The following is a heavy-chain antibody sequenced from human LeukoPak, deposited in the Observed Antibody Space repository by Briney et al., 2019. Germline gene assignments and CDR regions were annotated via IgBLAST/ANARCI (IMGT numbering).Heavy chain of an antibody. D-gene: IGHD6-19*01. V-gene: IGHV3-23*01. J-gene: IGHJ4*02. CDR1: GFTFSSYA. CDR3: AKDPPRNSSGWYEFAY. Sequence: GGSLRLSCAASGFTFSSYAMNWVRQAPGKGLEWVSGISGGGGSTYYADSVKGRFTISRDNSKNTLYLQMNSLRAEDTAVYYCAKDPPRNSSGWYEFAYGGQGTLVTVSS. CDR2: ISGGGGST.